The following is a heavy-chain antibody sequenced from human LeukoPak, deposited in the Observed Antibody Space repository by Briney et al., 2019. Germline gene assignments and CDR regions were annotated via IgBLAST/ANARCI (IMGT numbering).Heavy chain of an antibody. D-gene: IGHD3-9*01. CDR2: IYYSGST. CDR3: ARADYDILTGYYPHYYYYYMDV. J-gene: IGHJ6*03. Sequence: SQTLSLTCTVSGGSISSGDYYWSWIRQPPGKGLEWIGYIYYSGSTYYNPSLKSRVTISVDTSKNQFSLKLSSVTAADTAVYYCARADYDILTGYYPHYYYYYMDVWGKGTTVTVSS. V-gene: IGHV4-30-4*08. CDR1: GGSISSGDYY.